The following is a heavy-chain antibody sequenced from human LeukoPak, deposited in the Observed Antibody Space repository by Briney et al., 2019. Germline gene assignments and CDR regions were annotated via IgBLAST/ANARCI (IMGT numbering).Heavy chain of an antibody. V-gene: IGHV3-49*04. CDR3: TRDWVSSGYYPADY. J-gene: IGHJ4*02. CDR1: GFTFGDYG. Sequence: GGSLRLSCTASGFTFGDYGMSWVRQAPGKGLEGVGFIQSRSYGGTTQYTASVKGRFTISRDDSRSIAFLQMSSLKTEDTAVYYCTRDWVSSGYYPADYWGQGTLVTVSS. CDR2: IQSRSYGGTT. D-gene: IGHD3-22*01.